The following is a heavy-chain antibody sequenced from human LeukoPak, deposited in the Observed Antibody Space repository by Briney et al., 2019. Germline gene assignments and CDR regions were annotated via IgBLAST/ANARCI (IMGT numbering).Heavy chain of an antibody. J-gene: IGHJ4*02. V-gene: IGHV1-69*06. CDR1: GGTFISYA. D-gene: IGHD5-18*01. CDR2: IIPIFGTA. Sequence: SVTVSFKASGGTFISYAISWVRQAPGQGLEWMGGIIPIFGTANYAQKFQGRVTITADKSTSTAYMELSSLRSEDTAVYYCASRMDKGRGYSYGVDYWGQGTLVTVAS. CDR3: ASRMDKGRGYSYGVDY.